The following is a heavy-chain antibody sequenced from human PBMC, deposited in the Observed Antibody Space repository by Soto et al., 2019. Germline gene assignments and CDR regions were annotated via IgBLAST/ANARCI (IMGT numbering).Heavy chain of an antibody. J-gene: IGHJ4*02. CDR1: GGSISSGDYY. CDR3: ARGPGYCSGGSCVDY. CDR2: IYYSGST. Sequence: SETLSLTCTVSGGSISSGDYYWSWIRQHPGKGLEWIGYIYYSGSTYYNPSLKSRVTISVNTSKNQFSLKLSSVTAADTAVYYCARGPGYCSGGSCVDYWGQGTLVTVSS. V-gene: IGHV4-31*03. D-gene: IGHD2-15*01.